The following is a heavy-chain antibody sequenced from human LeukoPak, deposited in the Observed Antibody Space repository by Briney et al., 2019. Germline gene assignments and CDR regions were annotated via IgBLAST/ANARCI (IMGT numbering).Heavy chain of an antibody. CDR2: IKSDGITI. Sequence: GGSLRLSCAASGFTFSNYMMHWVRHAPGKGLVWVSRIKSDGITITYADSVKGRFTISRDNAKNTLYLQMNSLRAEDTAVYYCLRDLNWSLDQWGQGTLVTVSS. J-gene: IGHJ4*02. CDR1: GFTFSNYM. CDR3: LRDLNWSLDQ. V-gene: IGHV3-74*01. D-gene: IGHD1-20*01.